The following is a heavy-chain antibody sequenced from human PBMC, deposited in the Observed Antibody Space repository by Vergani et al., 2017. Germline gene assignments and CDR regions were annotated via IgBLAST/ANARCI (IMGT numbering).Heavy chain of an antibody. V-gene: IGHV1-69-2*01. D-gene: IGHD2-21*01. CDR2: VDPEDGET. CDR3: ARSIGYCAGATCRAYYFDH. J-gene: IGHJ5*02. CDR1: GYTFTDYY. Sequence: EVQLVQSGAEVKKPGATVKISCKVSGYTFTDYYMHWVQQAPGKGLEWMGLVDPEDGETIYAEKFQGRVTITADTSTDTAYMELSSLRSEDPAVYYCARSIGYCAGATCRAYYFDHWGQGTRVTVSS.